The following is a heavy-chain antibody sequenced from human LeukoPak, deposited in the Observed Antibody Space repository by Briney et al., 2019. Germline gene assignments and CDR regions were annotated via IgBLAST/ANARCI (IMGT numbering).Heavy chain of an antibody. V-gene: IGHV3-74*01. CDR1: GFTFSSCW. CDR3: AKDTCSGGSCYYYYGMDV. D-gene: IGHD2-15*01. CDR2: INSDGSST. J-gene: IGHJ6*02. Sequence: PGGSLRLSCAASGFTFSSCWMHWVRQDPGKGLVWVARINSDGSSTSYADSVKGRFTISRDNSKNTLYLQMISLRAEDTAVYYCAKDTCSGGSCYYYYGMDVWGQGTTVTVSS.